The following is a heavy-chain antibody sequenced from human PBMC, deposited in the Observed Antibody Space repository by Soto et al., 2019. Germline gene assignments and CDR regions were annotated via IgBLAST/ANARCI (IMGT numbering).Heavy chain of an antibody. CDR1: GFTFSSYW. CDR3: SNWIYDA. V-gene: IGHV3-74*01. CDR2: INSDGSTT. J-gene: IGHJ5*02. D-gene: IGHD3-3*01. Sequence: GGSLRLSCAASGFTFSSYWMYWVRQAPGKGLVWVSRINSDGSTTSYADSVKGRFTISRDNAQNTLYLQMNSLRAEDTAVYYCSNWIYDAWGQGTLVTVSS.